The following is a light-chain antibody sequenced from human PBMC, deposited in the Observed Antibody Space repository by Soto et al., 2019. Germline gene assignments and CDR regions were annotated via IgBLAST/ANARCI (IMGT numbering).Light chain of an antibody. CDR1: QDISNY. Sequence: DIQMTQSPSSLSASVGDRVTITCQASQDISNYLNWYQQKPGKAPKLLIYGASNLETGVPSRFSGSGSGTAFTFTISSLQPEDIATYYCQQYDNVLTFGGGTKVEIK. V-gene: IGKV1-33*01. CDR3: QQYDNVLT. CDR2: GAS. J-gene: IGKJ4*01.